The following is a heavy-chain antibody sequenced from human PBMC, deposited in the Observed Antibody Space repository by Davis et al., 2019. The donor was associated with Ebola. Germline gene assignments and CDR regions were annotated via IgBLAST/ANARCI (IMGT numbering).Heavy chain of an antibody. CDR3: AKDTSNIWFDI. CDR2: LGTSADT. Sequence: GGSLRLSCAASGFFFSNYVMSWVRQAPGKGLEWVSTLGTSADTYYADSVKGRFTISRDNSKNTLYLQMNGLRVEDTAIYYCAKDTSNIWFDIWGQGTMVTVSS. D-gene: IGHD1-26*01. J-gene: IGHJ3*02. CDR1: GFFFSNYV. V-gene: IGHV3-23*01.